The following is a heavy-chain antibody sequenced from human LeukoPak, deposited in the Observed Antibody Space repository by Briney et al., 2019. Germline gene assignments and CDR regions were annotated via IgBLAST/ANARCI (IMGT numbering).Heavy chain of an antibody. CDR3: ARDTITMVRGVIIPYYFDY. CDR1: GFTFSSYE. D-gene: IGHD3-10*01. CDR2: ISSSGSTI. J-gene: IGHJ4*02. Sequence: GGSLRLSCAASGFTFSSYEMNWVRQAPGKGLEWVSYISSSGSTIYYVDSVKGRFTISRDNAKNSLYLQMNSLRAEDTAVYYCARDTITMVRGVIIPYYFDYWGQGTLVTVSS. V-gene: IGHV3-48*03.